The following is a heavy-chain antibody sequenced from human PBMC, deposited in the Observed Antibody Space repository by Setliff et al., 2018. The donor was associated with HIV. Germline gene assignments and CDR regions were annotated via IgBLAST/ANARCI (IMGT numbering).Heavy chain of an antibody. CDR2: INPNSGGT. D-gene: IGHD3-10*01. CDR3: ARGMAEVLLWFGELLPYDFDY. CDR1: GYTFTGYY. V-gene: IGHV1-2*02. Sequence: ASVKVSCKASGYTFTGYYMHWVRQDPGQGLEWMGWINPNSGGTNYAQKFQGRVTMTRDTSISTAYMELGRLRSDDTAVYYCARGMAEVLLWFGELLPYDFDYWGQGTLVTVSS. J-gene: IGHJ4*02.